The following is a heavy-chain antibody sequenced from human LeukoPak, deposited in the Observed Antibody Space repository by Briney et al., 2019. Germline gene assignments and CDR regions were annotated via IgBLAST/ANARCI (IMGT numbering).Heavy chain of an antibody. CDR3: ARDMTSSWYGEFQH. V-gene: IGHV3-21*01. CDR1: GFTFSTYR. Sequence: PGWSLTLSCAASGFTFSTYRMNWLRQAPGKGLDWGSWISGSSSYIYYADSVKGRFTIYRENAKNSLYLQMNSLRAEDTAVYYCARDMTSSWYGEFQHWGQGTLVTVSS. CDR2: ISGSSSYI. J-gene: IGHJ1*01. D-gene: IGHD6-13*01.